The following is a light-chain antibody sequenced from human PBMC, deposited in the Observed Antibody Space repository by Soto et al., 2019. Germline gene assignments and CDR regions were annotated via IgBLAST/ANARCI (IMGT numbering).Light chain of an antibody. CDR2: LNNDGSH. CDR3: QTWGTGIVV. CDR1: SGHSTYA. Sequence: QSVLTQSPSASASLGASVKLTCTLSSGHSTYAIAWHQQQPEKGPRFLMKLNNDGSHSKGDGISDRFSGSSSGAERYLTISSLQSEDEADYYCQTWGTGIVVFGGGTKLTVL. V-gene: IGLV4-69*01. J-gene: IGLJ2*01.